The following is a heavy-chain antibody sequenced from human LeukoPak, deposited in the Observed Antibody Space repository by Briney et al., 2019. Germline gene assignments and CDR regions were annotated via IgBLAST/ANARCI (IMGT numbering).Heavy chain of an antibody. CDR1: GFTFSSYA. V-gene: IGHV3-23*01. CDR3: AKDINTGLRGRGAFDY. CDR2: ISGSGGST. J-gene: IGHJ4*02. Sequence: PGGSLRLSCAASGFTFSSYAMSWVRQAPGKGLEWVLAISGSGGSTYYADSVKGRFTISRDNSKNTLYLQMNSLRAEDTAVYYCAKDINTGLRGRGAFDYWGQGALVTVSS. D-gene: IGHD3-22*01.